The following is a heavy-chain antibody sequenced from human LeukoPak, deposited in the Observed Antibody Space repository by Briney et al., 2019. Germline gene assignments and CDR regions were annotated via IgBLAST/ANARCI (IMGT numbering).Heavy chain of an antibody. Sequence: GGSLRLSCPASGFTFSGYDMQWVRQAPGKGLEWVSGISRSGPTYYRDSVKGRFTISRDNSKDTLYLQMDSLRAEDTATYYCAKGESFAFAMWGQGTMVTVSS. CDR2: ISRSGPT. V-gene: IGHV3-23*01. CDR1: GFTFSGYD. J-gene: IGHJ3*02. CDR3: AKGESFAFAM.